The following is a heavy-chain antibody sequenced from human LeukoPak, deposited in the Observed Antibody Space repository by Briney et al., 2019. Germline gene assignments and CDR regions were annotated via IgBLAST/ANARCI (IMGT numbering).Heavy chain of an antibody. CDR2: ISSVGTM. CDR1: GSIFDNYA. Sequence: GGSLRLSCAASGSIFDNYAMNWVRQAPGKGLEWIAYISSVGTMYYAGPVKARFTISRDNGDNSLSLQMNSLRAGDTAVYYCARSRVIVDAFDIWGQGTMVTVSS. D-gene: IGHD2-21*01. J-gene: IGHJ3*02. V-gene: IGHV3-48*03. CDR3: ARSRVIVDAFDI.